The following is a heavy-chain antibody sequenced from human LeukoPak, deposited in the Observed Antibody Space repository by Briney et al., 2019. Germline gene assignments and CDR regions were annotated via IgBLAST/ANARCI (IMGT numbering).Heavy chain of an antibody. CDR2: IRSKTYSGAT. CDR3: TRNPHPFCSGVHCPSDS. D-gene: IGHD2-15*01. Sequence: PGGSLRLSCTTSGFTFRDYGMSWLRQAPGRGLEWVSFIRSKTYSGATDYAASVRGRFVISRDDSESIAYLQMNSLKTEDTGVYYCTRNPHPFCSGVHCPSDSWGQGTLVTVSP. CDR1: GFTFRDYG. V-gene: IGHV3-49*03. J-gene: IGHJ4*02.